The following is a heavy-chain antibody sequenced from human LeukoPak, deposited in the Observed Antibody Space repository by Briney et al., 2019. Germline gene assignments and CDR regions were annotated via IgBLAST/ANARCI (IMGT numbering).Heavy chain of an antibody. J-gene: IGHJ5*02. V-gene: IGHV1-69*05. Sequence: PVASVKVSCKASGGTFSSYAISWVRQAPGQGLEWMGGIIPIFGTANYAQKFQGRVTITTDESTSTAYMELSSLRSEDTAVYYCARVSGLWFGEFGGVFDPWGQGTLVTVSS. CDR2: IIPIFGTA. CDR1: GGTFSSYA. CDR3: ARVSGLWFGEFGGVFDP. D-gene: IGHD3-10*01.